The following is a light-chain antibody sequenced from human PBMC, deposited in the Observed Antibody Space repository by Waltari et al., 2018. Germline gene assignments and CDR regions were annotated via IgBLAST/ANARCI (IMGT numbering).Light chain of an antibody. Sequence: DIQMTQSPSSLSASVGDRVTITCRASKRISTYLNWYQQKPGKAPKLLIYAASTLQTGVPSRFSGSGSGTDFTLTISCLQPEDFATYYCQQSYSTPFTFGGGTKVEI. J-gene: IGKJ4*01. CDR3: QQSYSTPFT. CDR1: KRISTY. CDR2: AAS. V-gene: IGKV1-39*01.